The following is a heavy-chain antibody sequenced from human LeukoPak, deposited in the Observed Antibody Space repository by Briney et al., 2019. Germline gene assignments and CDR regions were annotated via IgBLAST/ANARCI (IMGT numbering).Heavy chain of an antibody. CDR3: AASLGGSGSFDY. Sequence: PGGSLRLSCAASGFTFGDYAMHWVRHAPGKGLEWVSGISWNSGSIGYADSVKGRFTISRDNAKNSLYLQMNSLRAEDTALYYCAASLGGSGSFDYWGQGTLVTVSS. CDR2: ISWNSGSI. CDR1: GFTFGDYA. J-gene: IGHJ4*02. D-gene: IGHD3-10*01. V-gene: IGHV3-9*01.